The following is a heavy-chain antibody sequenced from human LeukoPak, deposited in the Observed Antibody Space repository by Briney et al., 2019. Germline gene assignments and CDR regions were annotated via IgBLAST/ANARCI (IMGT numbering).Heavy chain of an antibody. Sequence: GASLQISCEGSGYNFSTHWIAWVRQVPGKGLEWMGIIYPGDSDTRYSPSFQGQVTMSADKSINTAYLQWSSLKASDTALYYCARRRYCNSTSFYSGAFDIWGQGTMVTVSS. J-gene: IGHJ3*02. V-gene: IGHV5-51*01. CDR2: IYPGDSDT. CDR1: GYNFSTHW. CDR3: ARRRYCNSTSFYSGAFDI. D-gene: IGHD2/OR15-2a*01.